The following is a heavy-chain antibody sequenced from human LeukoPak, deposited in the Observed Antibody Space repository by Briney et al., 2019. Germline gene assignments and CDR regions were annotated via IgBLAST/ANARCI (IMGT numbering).Heavy chain of an antibody. J-gene: IGHJ6*04. CDR2: ISGSGGTT. D-gene: IGHD2-2*01. Sequence: TGGSLRLCCAASGITFSSHAMSWVRQATGKGMEWVSAISGSGGTTYYADSVKSRFTISRDNSKDTLSLQMNSLRGEDTAVYYCAKVWCSSTSCYSGIYYYYGMDVWGKGTTVTVSS. V-gene: IGHV3-23*01. CDR3: AKVWCSSTSCYSGIYYYYGMDV. CDR1: GITFSSHA.